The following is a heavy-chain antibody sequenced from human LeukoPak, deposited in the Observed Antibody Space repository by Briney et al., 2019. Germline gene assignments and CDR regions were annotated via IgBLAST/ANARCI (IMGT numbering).Heavy chain of an antibody. Sequence: PSETLSLTCIVSDGSISSQYWSWIRQPPGKGLEWIGYINYSGSTNFNPSLKSRVTMSVDTSKNQFSLKLNSVTAADSAVYYCARAVTIFGAVSWFDPWGQGTLVTVSS. CDR2: INYSGST. V-gene: IGHV4-59*11. CDR1: DGSISSQY. CDR3: ARAVTIFGAVSWFDP. D-gene: IGHD3-3*01. J-gene: IGHJ5*02.